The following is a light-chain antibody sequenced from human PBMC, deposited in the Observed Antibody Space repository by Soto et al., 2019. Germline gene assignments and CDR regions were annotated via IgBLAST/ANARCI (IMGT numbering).Light chain of an antibody. V-gene: IGLV2-23*02. J-gene: IGLJ3*02. CDR3: CSYAGGRTFVV. Sequence: QSALSQPASVSESPGQSVTISCTGTSSDIGSYNLVSWYHHQSGQAPKLVIYEVNKRPSVDSNRFSGSKSGNTASLTIAGLQPEDEGEYYCCSYAGGRTFVVFGGGTKLTVL. CDR1: SSDIGSYNL. CDR2: EVN.